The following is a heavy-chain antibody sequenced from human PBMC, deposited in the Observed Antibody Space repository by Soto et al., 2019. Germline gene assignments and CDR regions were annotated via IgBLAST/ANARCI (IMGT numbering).Heavy chain of an antibody. CDR2: ISSTTNYI. V-gene: IGHV3-21*01. CDR1: GFAFTRYS. CDR3: ARESEDLTSNFDY. Sequence: GGSLRLSCAASGFAFTRYSMNWVRQAPGKGLEWVSSISSTTNYIYYADSMKGRFTVSRDNAKNSVYLEMNSLSAEDTALYYCARESEDLTSNFDYWGQGTLVTVSS. J-gene: IGHJ4*02.